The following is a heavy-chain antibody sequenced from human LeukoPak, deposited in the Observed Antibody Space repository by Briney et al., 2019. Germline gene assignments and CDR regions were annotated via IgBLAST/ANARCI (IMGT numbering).Heavy chain of an antibody. D-gene: IGHD4-17*01. Sequence: PGGSLRLSCAASGFTLSTYTMNWVRQALGKGLEWVSYISDSSSIIYYADSVKGRFTISRDNAKNSLYLQMNSLRAEDTAMYYCARGPYGDYVDAFDIWGQGTTVTVSS. J-gene: IGHJ3*02. CDR2: ISDSSSII. CDR1: GFTLSTYT. CDR3: ARGPYGDYVDAFDI. V-gene: IGHV3-48*01.